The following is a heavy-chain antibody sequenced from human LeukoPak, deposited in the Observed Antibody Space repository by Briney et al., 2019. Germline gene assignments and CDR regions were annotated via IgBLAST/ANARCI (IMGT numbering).Heavy chain of an antibody. D-gene: IGHD3-22*01. J-gene: IGHJ4*02. CDR1: GFTFRSYA. CDR3: AKGAYYYDSSGYYIDY. V-gene: IGHV3-23*01. CDR2: IRDRGDST. Sequence: GGSLRLSCAASGFTFRSYAMSWVRQAPGKGLEWVSGIRDRGDSTYYADSVKGRFTISRDNSQNTLYLQMNSLRTEDTAVYYCAKGAYYYDSSGYYIDYWGQGTLVTVSS.